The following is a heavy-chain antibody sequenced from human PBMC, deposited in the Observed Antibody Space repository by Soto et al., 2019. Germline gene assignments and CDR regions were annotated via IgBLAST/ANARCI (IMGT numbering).Heavy chain of an antibody. CDR1: GYTFTSYD. J-gene: IGHJ6*02. CDR2: MNPNTGNS. V-gene: IGHV1-8*01. CDR3: ARGKQYDYVWGSYRQNYYYGMDV. D-gene: IGHD3-16*02. Sequence: ASVKVSCKASGYTFTSYDIYWVRQATGQGLEWMGWMNPNTGNSGYAQKFQGRVTMTSDTSISTAHMELSSLRSEDTAVYYCARGKQYDYVWGSYRQNYYYGMDVWGQGTTVTV.